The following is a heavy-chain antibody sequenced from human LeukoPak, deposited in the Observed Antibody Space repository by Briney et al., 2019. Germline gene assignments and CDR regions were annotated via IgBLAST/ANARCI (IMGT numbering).Heavy chain of an antibody. CDR3: ASGYYDFWSGYGLGA. Sequence: SVKVSCKASGGTFSSYTISWVRQAPGQGLEWMGRIITILGIANYAQKFQGRVTITADKSTSTAYMELSSLRSEDTAVYYCASGYYDFWSGYGLGAWGEGTPVTVSS. V-gene: IGHV1-69*02. CDR1: GGTFSSYT. J-gene: IGHJ5*02. CDR2: IITILGIA. D-gene: IGHD3-3*01.